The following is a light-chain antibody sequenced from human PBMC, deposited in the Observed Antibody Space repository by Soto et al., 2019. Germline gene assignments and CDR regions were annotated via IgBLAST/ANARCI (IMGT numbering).Light chain of an antibody. J-gene: IGKJ4*01. CDR3: QHSYSTPRT. V-gene: IGKV1-39*01. CDR2: AAS. CDR1: QSISSY. Sequence: DIQMTQSPSSLSASVGDRVTITCRASQSISSYLNWYQQKPGKAPKLLIYAASSLQSGVPSRFSGSGSGTDFTLTISSLQPVEFATYYCQHSYSTPRTFGGGTKVEIK.